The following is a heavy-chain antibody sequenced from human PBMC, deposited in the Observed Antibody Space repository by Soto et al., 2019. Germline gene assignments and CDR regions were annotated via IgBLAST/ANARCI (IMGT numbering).Heavy chain of an antibody. V-gene: IGHV3-30*18. CDR1: GFTFSSYG. Sequence: GGSLRLSCAASGFTFSSYGMHWVRQAPGKGLEWVAVISYDGSNKYYADSVKGRFTISRDNSKNTLYLQMNSLRAEDTAVYYCAKDRRQQLVRYPPQDYWGQGTLVTVSS. D-gene: IGHD6-13*01. CDR2: ISYDGSNK. CDR3: AKDRRQQLVRYPPQDY. J-gene: IGHJ4*02.